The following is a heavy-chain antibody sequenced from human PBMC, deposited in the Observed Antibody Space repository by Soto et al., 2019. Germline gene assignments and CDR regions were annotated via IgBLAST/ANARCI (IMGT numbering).Heavy chain of an antibody. J-gene: IGHJ6*02. CDR2: IWYDGSNK. V-gene: IGHV3-33*01. CDR3: ARDRIAVAGLNYYYYYGMDV. D-gene: IGHD6-19*01. Sequence: GGSLRLSCVASGFTFSSYGMHWVRQAPGKGLEWVAVIWYDGSNKYYADSVKGRFTISRDNSKNTLYLQMNSLRAEDTAVYYCARDRIAVAGLNYYYYYGMDVWGQGTTVTVSS. CDR1: GFTFSSYG.